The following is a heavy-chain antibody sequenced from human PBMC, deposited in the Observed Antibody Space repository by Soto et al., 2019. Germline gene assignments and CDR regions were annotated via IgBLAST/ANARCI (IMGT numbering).Heavy chain of an antibody. Sequence: EVQLVESGGGLVQPGGSLRLSCAASGFTFSSYSMNWVRQAPGKGLAWVSYISSSSSTIYYADSVKGRFTISRDNAKNSLYLQMNSLRAEDTAVYYCARDERYYYYYYMDVWGKGTTVTVSS. D-gene: IGHD6-25*01. V-gene: IGHV3-48*01. CDR3: ARDERYYYYYYMDV. CDR1: GFTFSSYS. CDR2: ISSSSSTI. J-gene: IGHJ6*03.